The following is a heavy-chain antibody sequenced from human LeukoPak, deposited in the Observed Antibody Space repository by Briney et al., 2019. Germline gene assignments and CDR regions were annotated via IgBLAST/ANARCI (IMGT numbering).Heavy chain of an antibody. V-gene: IGHV3-49*04. CDR2: IRSKADGERA. J-gene: IGHJ4*02. CDR3: SRWQGGTQYFQY. Sequence: GGSLRLSCTTSGFTFGDNALSWVRQAPGKGLEGIASIRSKADGERAEYAASVEGRFTISRDDSRGIAYLQMNDLRTEDTAVYYCSRWQGGTQYFQYWGQGTLVTVSS. CDR1: GFTFGDNA.